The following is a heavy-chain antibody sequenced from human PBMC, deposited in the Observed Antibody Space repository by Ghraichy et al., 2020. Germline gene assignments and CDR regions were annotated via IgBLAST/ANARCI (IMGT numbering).Heavy chain of an antibody. V-gene: IGHV3-7*01. CDR3: ARGRGWLQDY. D-gene: IGHD5-24*01. Sequence: GGSLRLSCAASGFTFSNHWMSWVRQAPGKGLEWVANIKQDGSEKFYVDSVKGRFTISRDNGKNSLYLQISSLRAEDTGVYYCARGRGWLQDYWGQGTLVTVSS. J-gene: IGHJ4*02. CDR1: GFTFSNHW. CDR2: IKQDGSEK.